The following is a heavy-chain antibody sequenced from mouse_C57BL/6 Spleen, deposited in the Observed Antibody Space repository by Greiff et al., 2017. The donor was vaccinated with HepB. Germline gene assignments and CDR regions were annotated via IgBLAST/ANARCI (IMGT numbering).Heavy chain of an antibody. D-gene: IGHD2-3*01. V-gene: IGHV3-6*01. CDR1: GYSITSGYY. CDR3: ARDGRWLPYFDY. J-gene: IGHJ2*01. CDR2: ISYDGSN. Sequence: VQLQQSGPGLVKPSQSLSLTCSVTGYSITSGYYWNWIRQFPGNKLEWMGYISYDGSNNYNPSLKNRISITRDTSKNQFFLKLNSVTTEDTATYYCARDGRWLPYFDYWGQGTTLTVSS.